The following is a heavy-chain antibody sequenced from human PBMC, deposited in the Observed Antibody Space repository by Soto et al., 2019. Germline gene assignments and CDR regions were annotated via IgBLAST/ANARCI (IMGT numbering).Heavy chain of an antibody. CDR1: GYTFTSYA. CDR3: ARDVPPEDY. D-gene: IGHD2-2*01. CDR2: ISAYNGDT. V-gene: IGHV1-18*01. Sequence: GASVKVSCKASGYTFTSYAMSWVRQAPGQGLEWMGWISAYNGDTNYAQQLQGRVTMTTDTSTSTAYMELRSLRSDYTAVYYCARDVPPEDYWGQGTLVTVSS. J-gene: IGHJ4*02.